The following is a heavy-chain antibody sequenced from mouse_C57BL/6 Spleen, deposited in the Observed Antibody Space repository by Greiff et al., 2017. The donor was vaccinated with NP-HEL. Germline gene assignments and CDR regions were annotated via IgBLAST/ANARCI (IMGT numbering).Heavy chain of an antibody. J-gene: IGHJ2*01. Sequence: EVKLQESGPGLVKPSQSLSLTCSVTGYSITSGYYWNWIRQFPGNKLEWMGYISYDGSNNYNPSLKNRISITRDTSKNQFFLKLNSVTTEDTATYYCAREGGALDYWGQGTTLTVSS. V-gene: IGHV3-6*01. CDR3: AREGGALDY. CDR2: ISYDGSN. CDR1: GYSITSGYY.